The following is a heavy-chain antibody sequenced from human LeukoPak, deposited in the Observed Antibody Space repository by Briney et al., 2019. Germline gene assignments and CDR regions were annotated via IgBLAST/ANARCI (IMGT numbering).Heavy chain of an antibody. CDR3: ARDLYRIVVVPHYFDY. CDR2: IKQDGREK. Sequence: GGSLRLSCAASGFTFSSYWMSWVRQAPGKGLEWVANIKQDGREKYYVDSVKGRFTISRDNAKNSLYLQMNRLRAEDTAVYYCARDLYRIVVVPHYFDYWGQGTLVTVFS. CDR1: GFTFSSYW. J-gene: IGHJ4*02. D-gene: IGHD3-22*01. V-gene: IGHV3-7*01.